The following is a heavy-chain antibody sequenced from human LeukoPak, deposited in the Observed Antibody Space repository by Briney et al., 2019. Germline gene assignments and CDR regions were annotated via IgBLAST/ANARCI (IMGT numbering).Heavy chain of an antibody. J-gene: IGHJ6*03. Sequence: GASVKVSCKASGGTFSSYAISWVRQAPGQGLEWMGGIIPIFGTANYAQKFQGRVTITTDESTSTAYMELSSLRAEDTAVYYCARRAVAAYYYYYYMDVWGKGTTVTVSS. CDR3: ARRAVAAYYYYYYMDV. D-gene: IGHD6-19*01. CDR2: IIPIFGTA. CDR1: GGTFSSYA. V-gene: IGHV1-69*05.